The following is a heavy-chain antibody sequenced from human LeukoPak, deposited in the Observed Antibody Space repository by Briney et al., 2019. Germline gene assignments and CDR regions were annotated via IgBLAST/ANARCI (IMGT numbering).Heavy chain of an antibody. D-gene: IGHD3-9*01. CDR1: GFTVSSNY. CDR2: IYSGGST. J-gene: IGHJ4*02. Sequence: GGSLRLSCAASGFTVSSNYMSWVRQAPGKGLEWVSVIYSGGSTYYADSVKGRFTNSRDNSKNTLYLQMNSLRAEDTAVYYCARVYYDILTGYYKDYWGQGTLVTVSS. CDR3: ARVYYDILTGYYKDY. V-gene: IGHV3-53*01.